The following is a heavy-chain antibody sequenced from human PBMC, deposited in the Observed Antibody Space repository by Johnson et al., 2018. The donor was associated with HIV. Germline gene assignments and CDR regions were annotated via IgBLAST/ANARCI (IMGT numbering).Heavy chain of an antibody. D-gene: IGHD6-6*01. CDR2: IWYDGSNK. Sequence: QVQLVESGGGVVQPGRSLRLSCAASGFTFSSYGMHWVRQAPGKGLEWVAVIWYDGSNKYYADSVKGRFTISRDNSKNTLYLQMNSLRAEDTAVYYCARVYSSSSAHAFDIWGQGTMV. J-gene: IGHJ3*02. CDR1: GFTFSSYG. CDR3: ARVYSSSSAHAFDI. V-gene: IGHV3-33*01.